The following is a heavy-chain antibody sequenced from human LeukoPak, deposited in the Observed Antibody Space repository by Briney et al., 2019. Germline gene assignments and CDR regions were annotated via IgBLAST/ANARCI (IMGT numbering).Heavy chain of an antibody. J-gene: IGHJ3*02. D-gene: IGHD3-22*01. V-gene: IGHV3-7*01. Sequence: GGSLRLSCAASGFTFSSYWMSWVRQAPGKGLEWVANIKQDGSEKYYVDSVKGRFTISRDNAKNSLYLQMNSLRAEDTAVYYCARELKTSYYYDSSGYSDDAFDIWGQGTMVTVSS. CDR3: ARELKTSYYYDSSGYSDDAFDI. CDR2: IKQDGSEK. CDR1: GFTFSSYW.